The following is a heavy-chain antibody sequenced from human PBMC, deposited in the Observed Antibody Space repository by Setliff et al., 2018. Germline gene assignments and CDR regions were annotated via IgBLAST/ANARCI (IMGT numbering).Heavy chain of an antibody. D-gene: IGHD3-3*02. V-gene: IGHV4-39*01. CDR1: GDSFKSDSFY. CDR3: VRQFHMGTLAGGPPES. Sequence: PSETLSLTCTVSGDSFKSDSFYWGWIRQPPGKGLEWIGSVFYTGTTYYTPSLKRRATLSVDTSKNQFSLRLRFVTAADAAVYYCVRQFHMGTLAGGPPESWGPGTLVTVSS. J-gene: IGHJ5*02. CDR2: VFYTGTT.